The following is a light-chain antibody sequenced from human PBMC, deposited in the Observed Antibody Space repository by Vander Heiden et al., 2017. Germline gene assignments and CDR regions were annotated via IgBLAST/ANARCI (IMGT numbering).Light chain of an antibody. V-gene: IGKV3-15*01. CDR2: GAY. CDR3: HQYDNWPPLT. J-gene: IGKJ4*01. Sequence: EVVMTHSPATLSVSPGERVTLSCRASQSVNTNLAWYQQKPGQAPRLLIHGAYTRATGIPARFSGSGSGTEFTLTISSLQSEDFAVYYCHQYDNWPPLTFGGGTKVEIK. CDR1: QSVNTN.